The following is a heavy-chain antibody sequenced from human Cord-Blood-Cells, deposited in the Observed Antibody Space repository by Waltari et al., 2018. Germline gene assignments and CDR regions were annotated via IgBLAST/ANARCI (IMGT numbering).Heavy chain of an antibody. CDR1: GGSFSGYY. J-gene: IGHJ6*03. CDR3: ARGPGRFLEWLLGYYYMDV. Sequence: QVQLQQWGAGLLKPSETLSLTCAVYGGSFSGYYWSWIRQPPGKGLEWIGEINHSGSTDDNPSLKSRVNISVDTSKNQFSLKLSSVTAADTAVYYCARGPGRFLEWLLGYYYMDVWGKGTTVTVSS. V-gene: IGHV4-34*01. D-gene: IGHD3-3*01. CDR2: INHSGST.